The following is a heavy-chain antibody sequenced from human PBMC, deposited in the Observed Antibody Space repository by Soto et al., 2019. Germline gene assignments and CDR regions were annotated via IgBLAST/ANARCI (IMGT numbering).Heavy chain of an antibody. CDR1: GGSIISYY. V-gene: IGHV4-59*01. J-gene: IGHJ4*02. CDR2: ISNSGSA. Sequence: KTSETLSLTCTVSGGSIISYYWSWIRQPPGKGLEWIGYISNSGSANYNPSLKSRVTMSVDTSKSQFSLRLSSVTAADTAVYYCARVGGSSFGYFDYWGQGSLVTVSS. D-gene: IGHD5-18*01. CDR3: ARVGGSSFGYFDY.